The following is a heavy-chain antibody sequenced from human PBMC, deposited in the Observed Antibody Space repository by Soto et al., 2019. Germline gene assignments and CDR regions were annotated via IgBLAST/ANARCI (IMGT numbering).Heavy chain of an antibody. CDR3: ATNGGYYDGSGPKDCPH. Sequence: QVQLQESGPGLVKPSQTLSLTCTVSGGSISTGGYYWSWIRQHPGKDLECIGYIYYSGTTYYNPARRSRVPISLDASTRHYSVKLNSVTAADTAVYCCATNGGYYDGSGPKDCPHWGQGTLLTVSS. J-gene: IGHJ1*01. CDR1: GGSISTGGYY. V-gene: IGHV4-31*03. CDR2: IYYSGTT. D-gene: IGHD3-22*01.